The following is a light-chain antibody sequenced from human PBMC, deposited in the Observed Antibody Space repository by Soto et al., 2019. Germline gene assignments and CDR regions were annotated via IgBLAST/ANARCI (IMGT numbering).Light chain of an antibody. CDR2: EVN. CDR1: SSDVGGYNY. Sequence: QSALTQPPSASGSPGKSVAISCTGTSSDVGGYNYVSWYQQHPGKAPKLMIYEVNKRPSGVPDRFSGSKSGNTASLTVSGLQAEDEADYSCSSYAGSSNVFGTGTKLTVL. V-gene: IGLV2-8*01. CDR3: SSYAGSSNV. J-gene: IGLJ1*01.